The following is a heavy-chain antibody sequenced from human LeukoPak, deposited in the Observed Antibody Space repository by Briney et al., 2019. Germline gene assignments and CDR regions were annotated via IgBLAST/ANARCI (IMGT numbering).Heavy chain of an antibody. CDR1: GFSFSRYG. CDR3: AKGVGDTVTTMCDY. CDR2: IRYDGSNK. D-gene: IGHD4-17*01. J-gene: IGHJ4*02. V-gene: IGHV3-30*02. Sequence: GGSLRLYCAASGFSFSRYGMHWVRQAPGKGLEWVAFIRYDGSNKYYADSVKGRFTISRDDSRNTMYMQMNSLRAEDKAVYYCAKGVGDTVTTMCDYWGQGSLLTVSS.